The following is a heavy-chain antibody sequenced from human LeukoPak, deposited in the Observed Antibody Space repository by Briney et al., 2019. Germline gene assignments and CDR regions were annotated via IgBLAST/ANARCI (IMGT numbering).Heavy chain of an antibody. Sequence: SGRSLRLSCAASGFTFSSYGMHWVRQAPGKGLEWVALIWYDGTNKYYADSVKGRFTISRDSSKNTLYLQMNNLRAEDTAVYYCARDSGGGDFDYWGQGSLVTVSS. CDR2: IWYDGTNK. CDR3: ARDSGGGDFDY. V-gene: IGHV3-33*01. J-gene: IGHJ4*02. CDR1: GFTFSSYG. D-gene: IGHD3-16*01.